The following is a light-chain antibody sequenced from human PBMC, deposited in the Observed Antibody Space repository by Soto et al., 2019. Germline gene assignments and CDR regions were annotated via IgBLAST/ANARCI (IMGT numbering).Light chain of an antibody. V-gene: IGLV2-14*01. CDR1: SSDVGGYNY. Sequence: QSVLPPAASVPGSPGQSSTLSCSGTSSDVGGYNYVSWYQQHPGKAPKLMIYDVSNRPSGVSNRFSGSKSGNTASLTISGLQAEDEADYYCSSYTSSSTYVFGTGTKVTVL. CDR2: DVS. CDR3: SSYTSSSTYV. J-gene: IGLJ1*01.